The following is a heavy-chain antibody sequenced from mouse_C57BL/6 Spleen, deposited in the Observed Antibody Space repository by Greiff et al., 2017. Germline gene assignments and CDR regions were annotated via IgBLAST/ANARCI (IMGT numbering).Heavy chain of an antibody. CDR2: IWSGGST. D-gene: IGHD2-5*01. CDR3: ARKGDSNYGGAMDY. Sequence: QVQLKESGPGLVQPSQSLSITCTVSGFSLTSYGVHWVRQSPGKGLEWLGVIWSGGSTDYNAAFISRLSISTDNSTSQVFFKMNSLQADDTAIYYCARKGDSNYGGAMDYWGQGTSVTVSS. CDR1: GFSLTSYG. V-gene: IGHV2-2*01. J-gene: IGHJ4*01.